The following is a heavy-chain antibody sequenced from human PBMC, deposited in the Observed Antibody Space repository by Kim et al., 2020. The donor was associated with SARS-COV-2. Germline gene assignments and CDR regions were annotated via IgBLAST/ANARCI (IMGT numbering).Heavy chain of an antibody. CDR3: ASHPQSPNFY. CDR1: GGSISSSNYY. V-gene: IGHV4-39*01. J-gene: IGHJ4*02. Sequence: LETLSLTCTVSGGSISSSNYYWAWTRQPPGKGLEWIGSIYYSGSTYYNPSLKSRVTISGDTSKNEFSLKLNSVTAADTAVYYCASHPQSPNFYWGQGTLVTVSS. CDR2: IYYSGST.